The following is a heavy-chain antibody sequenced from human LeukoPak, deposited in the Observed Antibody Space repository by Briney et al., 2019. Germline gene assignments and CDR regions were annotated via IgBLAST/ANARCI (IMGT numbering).Heavy chain of an antibody. CDR3: ARDLYDFWSGYYDPPYYYYYYMDV. CDR2: ISYDGSNK. D-gene: IGHD3-3*01. J-gene: IGHJ6*03. CDR1: GFTFSSYA. Sequence: AGGSLRLSCAASGFTFSSYAMHWVRQAPGKGLEWVAVISYDGSNKYYADSVKGRFTISRDNSKNTLYPQMNSLRAEDTAVYYCARDLYDFWSGYYDPPYYYYYYMDVWGKGTTVTVSS. V-gene: IGHV3-30*04.